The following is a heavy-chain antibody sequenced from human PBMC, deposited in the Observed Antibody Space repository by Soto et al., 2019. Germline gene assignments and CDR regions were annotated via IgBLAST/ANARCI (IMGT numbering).Heavy chain of an antibody. CDR3: ARGDRNSWSDY. CDR1: GYTFTSYY. D-gene: IGHD6-13*01. Sequence: ASVEVSCKASGYTFTSYYMHWVRQAPGQGLEWMGIINPSGGSTSYAQKFQGRVTMTRDNSKNTLFLQMNSLRAVDTAVYYCARGDRNSWSDYWGQGTLVAVSS. V-gene: IGHV1-46*01. J-gene: IGHJ4*02. CDR2: INPSGGST.